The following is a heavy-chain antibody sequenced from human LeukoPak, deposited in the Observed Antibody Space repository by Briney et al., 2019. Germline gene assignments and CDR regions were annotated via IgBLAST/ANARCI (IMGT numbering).Heavy chain of an antibody. D-gene: IGHD3-22*01. Sequence: ASVKVSCKASGYTFTSYGISWARQAPGQGLEWMGWISAYNGNTNYAQKLQGRVTMTTDTSTSTAYMELRSLRSDDTAAYYCARDQYYDSKGWFDPWGQGTLVTVSS. CDR2: ISAYNGNT. V-gene: IGHV1-18*01. J-gene: IGHJ5*02. CDR3: ARDQYYDSKGWFDP. CDR1: GYTFTSYG.